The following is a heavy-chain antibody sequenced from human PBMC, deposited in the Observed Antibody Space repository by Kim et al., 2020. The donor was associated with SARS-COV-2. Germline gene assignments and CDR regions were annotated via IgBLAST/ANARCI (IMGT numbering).Heavy chain of an antibody. CDR3: ARGAVRSSRSGYYIY. Sequence: PSLKSRVTISVDTSKNQFSLKLSSVTAADTAVYYCARGAVRSSRSGYYIYWGQGTLVTVSS. D-gene: IGHD3-22*01. V-gene: IGHV4-34*01. J-gene: IGHJ4*02.